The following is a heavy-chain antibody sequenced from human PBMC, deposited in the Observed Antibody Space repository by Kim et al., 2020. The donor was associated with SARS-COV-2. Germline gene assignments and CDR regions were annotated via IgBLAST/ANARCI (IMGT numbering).Heavy chain of an antibody. J-gene: IGHJ4*02. CDR2: INSDGSAT. Sequence: GGSLRLSCAASGFTFSRDWMHWVRQVPGKGPVWVSRINSDGSATFYADSVKGRFTISRDNAKNTLDLQMNSLRVEDTALYYCARGVRLGSGSYCFPDWGQGTRVTVSS. V-gene: IGHV3-74*01. D-gene: IGHD1-26*01. CDR3: ARGVRLGSGSYCFPD. CDR1: GFTFSRDW.